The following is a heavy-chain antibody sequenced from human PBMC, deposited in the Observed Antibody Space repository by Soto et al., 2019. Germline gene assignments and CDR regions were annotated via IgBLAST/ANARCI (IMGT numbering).Heavy chain of an antibody. J-gene: IGHJ4*02. CDR3: ATRRGLVVPETFDC. CDR2: IKSKTHGGTT. CDR1: GFTFSRYS. Sequence: GGSLRLSCAASGFTFSRYSMNWVRQAPGKGLEWVGRIKSKTHGGTTEYAAAVKGRFTISRDDSKNTLYLQMNSLKTEDTAVYSCATRRGLVVPETFDCWGQGTLVTVSS. V-gene: IGHV3-15*01. D-gene: IGHD3-22*01.